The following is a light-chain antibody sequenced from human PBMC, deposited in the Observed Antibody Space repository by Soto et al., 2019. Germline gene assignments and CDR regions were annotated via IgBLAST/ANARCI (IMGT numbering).Light chain of an antibody. CDR1: QDITSY. CDR3: QHCDYLPI. J-gene: IGKJ3*01. V-gene: IGKV1-33*01. CDR2: DAS. Sequence: DIQMTQSPSSLSASVGDRVTITCQASQDITSYLNWYEHKPGKAPKLLIYDASILEAGVPPRFSGSGSGTDFTPTISSLQPEDVATYYCQHCDYLPIFGPGTTVDVK.